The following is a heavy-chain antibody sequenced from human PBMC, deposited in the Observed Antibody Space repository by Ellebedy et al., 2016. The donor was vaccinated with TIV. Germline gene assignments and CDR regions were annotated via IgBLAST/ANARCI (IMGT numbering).Heavy chain of an antibody. V-gene: IGHV3-48*03. CDR1: GFTFSSYE. D-gene: IGHD3-10*01. CDR3: GREGDYYGSGSWNDY. CDR2: ISSSGSTI. J-gene: IGHJ4*02. Sequence: GESLKISCAASGFTFSSYEMNWVRQAPGKGLEWVSYISSSGSTIYYADSVKGRFTISRYNAKNSLYLQMNSLRAEDTAVYYCGREGDYYGSGSWNDYWGQGTLVTVSS.